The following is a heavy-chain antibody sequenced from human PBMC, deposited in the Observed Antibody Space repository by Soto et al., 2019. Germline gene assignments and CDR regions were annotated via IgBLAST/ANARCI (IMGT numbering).Heavy chain of an antibody. CDR3: AREGDTVVYNRFDY. CDR1: GYTFTSYF. Sequence: QVQLVQSGAEVKKPGASVKVSCKASGYTFTSYFMHWVRQAPGQGLEWMGIINSSGGSTSYAQKFQGRLSLTTDTSTSTVYMQLTSLTSADTAVYYCAREGDTVVYNRFDYWGQGTLVSVSS. D-gene: IGHD2-15*01. CDR2: INSSGGST. J-gene: IGHJ4*02. V-gene: IGHV1-46*01.